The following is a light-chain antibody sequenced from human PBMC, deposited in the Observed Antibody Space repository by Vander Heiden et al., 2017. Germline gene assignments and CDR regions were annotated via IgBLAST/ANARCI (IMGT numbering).Light chain of an antibody. J-gene: IGKJ4*01. CDR2: WGS. CDR3: MQALQNLLT. V-gene: IGKV2-28*01. CDR1: QSLLHSNGYNY. Sequence: DIVMTQSPLPPPVTPGEPAPIPCRSRQSLLHSNGYNYSDWYLQKTGQSPQLLIYWGSNRASGGPDRFRGSGSGTDFTLKISRVEAEDVGVYYCMQALQNLLTFGGGTKVEIK.